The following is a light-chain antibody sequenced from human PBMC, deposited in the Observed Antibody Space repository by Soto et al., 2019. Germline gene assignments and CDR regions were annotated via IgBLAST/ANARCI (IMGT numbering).Light chain of an antibody. Sequence: QSVLTQPASVSGSPGQSITISCTGTSSDVGGYNYVSWYQQHPGKAPKLMIYDVSNRPSGVSNRFSGSKSGNTASPTISGLQAEDEADYYCISYGVFGTGTKVTVL. V-gene: IGLV2-14*01. J-gene: IGLJ1*01. CDR3: ISYGV. CDR2: DVS. CDR1: SSDVGGYNY.